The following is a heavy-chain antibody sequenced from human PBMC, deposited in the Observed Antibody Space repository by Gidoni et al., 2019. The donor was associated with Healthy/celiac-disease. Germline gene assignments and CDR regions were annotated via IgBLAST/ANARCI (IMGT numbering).Heavy chain of an antibody. V-gene: IGHV4-39*01. CDR3: ARFLSGPVGAFDI. Sequence: QLQLQESGPGLVKPSETLSLTCPVSGGSISSSSYYWGWIRPPPGKGLEWIVSIYYSGSTYYNPSLKSRVTISVDTSKNQFSLKLSSVTAADTAVYYCARFLSGPVGAFDIWGQGTMVTVSS. CDR1: GGSISSSSYY. J-gene: IGHJ3*02. CDR2: IYYSGST. D-gene: IGHD2-15*01.